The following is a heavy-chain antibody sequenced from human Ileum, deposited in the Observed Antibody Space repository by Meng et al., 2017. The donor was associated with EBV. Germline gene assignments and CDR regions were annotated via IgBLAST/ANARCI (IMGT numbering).Heavy chain of an antibody. CDR3: ARYGRCNGNSFYCFDP. CDR1: GGSVNDNN. Sequence: VHPQKWVQVLLKPSTTLSLTCAVYGGSVNDNNGTWHRKPPGKGLEWIGEIDQSGYTKFNPSLSSRATISRDTSNNQFSLRLNSVTAADTALYYCARYGRCNGNSFYCFDPWGQGTLVTVSS. J-gene: IGHJ5*02. CDR2: IDQSGYT. D-gene: IGHD4-23*01. V-gene: IGHV4-34*01.